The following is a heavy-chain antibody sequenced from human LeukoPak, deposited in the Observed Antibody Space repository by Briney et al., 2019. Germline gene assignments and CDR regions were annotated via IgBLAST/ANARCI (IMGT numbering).Heavy chain of an antibody. CDR3: ARGSGVRWLQSPFDY. D-gene: IGHD5-24*01. CDR1: GFIFSSHW. Sequence: GGSLRLSCAASGFIFSSHWMSWVRQAPGKGLEWVANIKQDGSQKYSVDSVKGRFTISRDNAKNSVYLQMNSLRAEDTALYYCARGSGVRWLQSPFDYWGQGTLVTVSS. V-gene: IGHV3-7*01. J-gene: IGHJ4*02. CDR2: IKQDGSQK.